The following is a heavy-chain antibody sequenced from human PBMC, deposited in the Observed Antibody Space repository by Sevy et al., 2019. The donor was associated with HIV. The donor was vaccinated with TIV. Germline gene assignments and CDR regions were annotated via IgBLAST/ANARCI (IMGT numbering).Heavy chain of an antibody. CDR2: ISGSGGST. D-gene: IGHD3-22*01. Sequence: GGSLRLSCAASGFTFSSYAMSWVRQAPGKGLEWVSAISGSGGSTYYVDSVKGRFTISRDNSKNTLYLQMNSLRAEDTAVYYCAKDAYYDSSGYYFPFDYWGQGTLVTVSS. CDR1: GFTFSSYA. CDR3: AKDAYYDSSGYYFPFDY. J-gene: IGHJ4*02. V-gene: IGHV3-23*01.